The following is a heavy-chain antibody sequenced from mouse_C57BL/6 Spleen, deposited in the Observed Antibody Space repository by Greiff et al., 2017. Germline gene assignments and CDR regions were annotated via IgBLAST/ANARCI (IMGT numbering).Heavy chain of an antibody. V-gene: IGHV1-52*01. CDR2: IDPSDSEP. D-gene: IGHD2-4*01. J-gene: IGHJ3*01. CDR1: GYTFTSYW. Sequence: QVQLQQPGAELVRPGSSVKLSCKVSGYTFTSYWMHWVKQRPIKGLEWIGNIDPSDSEPHYNQKFKDKATLTLDKSSSTVYMQLSSLTSDDSAVYYCARERYDYDLAYWGQGTLVTVSA. CDR3: ARERYDYDLAY.